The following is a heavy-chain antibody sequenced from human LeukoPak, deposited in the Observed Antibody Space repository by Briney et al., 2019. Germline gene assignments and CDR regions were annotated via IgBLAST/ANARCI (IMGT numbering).Heavy chain of an antibody. V-gene: IGHV3-21*01. CDR2: ISSSSSYI. CDR1: GFTFSSYS. D-gene: IGHD3-22*01. Sequence: GGSLGLSCAASGFTFSSYSMNWVRQAPGKGLEWVSSISSSSSYIYYADSGKGRFTISRDNAKNSLYLQMNSLRAEDTAVYYCARDLGYDSSGYPGGYFDYWGQGTLVTVSS. CDR3: ARDLGYDSSGYPGGYFDY. J-gene: IGHJ4*02.